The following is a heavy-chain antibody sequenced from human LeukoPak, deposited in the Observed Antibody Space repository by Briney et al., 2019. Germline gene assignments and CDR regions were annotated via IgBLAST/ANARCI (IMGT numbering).Heavy chain of an antibody. CDR1: GYTFTGYY. V-gene: IGHV1-2*04. J-gene: IGHJ6*02. Sequence: ASVKVSCKASGYTFTGYYMHWVRQAPGQGLEWMGWINPNSGGTNYAQKFQGWVTMTRDTSISTAYMELSRLRSDDTAVYYCARFNRFGELNGMDVWGQGTTVTVSS. CDR3: ARFNRFGELNGMDV. CDR2: INPNSGGT. D-gene: IGHD3-10*02.